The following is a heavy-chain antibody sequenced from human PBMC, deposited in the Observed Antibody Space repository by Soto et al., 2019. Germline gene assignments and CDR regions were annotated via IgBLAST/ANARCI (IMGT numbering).Heavy chain of an antibody. D-gene: IGHD2-15*01. Sequence: GGSLRLSCEVSGFTFSTHGMHWVRQAPGKGLEWVAGTSYDGTNKYYARSVQCRFTISRENSMKTLYLQMNSLRTEDTAVYYCAKDLSGARWYYDALDVWGQGTTVTVSS. CDR3: AKDLSGARWYYDALDV. CDR2: TSYDGTNK. V-gene: IGHV3-30*18. J-gene: IGHJ6*02. CDR1: GFTFSTHG.